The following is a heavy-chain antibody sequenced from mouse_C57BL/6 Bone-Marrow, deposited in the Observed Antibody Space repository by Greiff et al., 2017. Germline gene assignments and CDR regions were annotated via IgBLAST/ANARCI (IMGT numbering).Heavy chain of an antibody. CDR2: IHPNSGST. V-gene: IGHV1-64*01. Sequence: QVQLQQSGAELVKPGASVKLSCKASGYTFTSYRMHWVKQRPGQGLEWIGMIHPNSGSTNYNEKFKSKATLTVDKSSSTAYMQLSSLTSEDSAVYYCARKQGRSLYAMDYWGQGTSVTVSS. CDR3: ARKQGRSLYAMDY. J-gene: IGHJ4*01. CDR1: GYTFTSYR.